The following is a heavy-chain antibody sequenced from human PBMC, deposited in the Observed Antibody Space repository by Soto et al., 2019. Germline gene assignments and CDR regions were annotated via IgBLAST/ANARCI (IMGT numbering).Heavy chain of an antibody. J-gene: IGHJ4*02. CDR1: GFTFDDYA. CDR2: ISWDGGST. CDR3: AKADTAMVTQGLYYFDY. V-gene: IGHV3-43D*04. D-gene: IGHD5-18*01. Sequence: RRLSCAASGFTFDDYAMHWVRQAPGKGLEWVSLISWDGGSTYYADSVKGRFTISRDNSKNSLYLQMNSLRAEDTALYYCAKADTAMVTQGLYYFDYWGQGTLVTVSS.